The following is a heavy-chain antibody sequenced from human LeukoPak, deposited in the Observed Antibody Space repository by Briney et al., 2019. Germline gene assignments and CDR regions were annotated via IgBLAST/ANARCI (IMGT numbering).Heavy chain of an antibody. CDR3: ARGYGDYGGEDFDY. CDR2: IKQDGTDK. D-gene: IGHD4-17*01. Sequence: GGSLRLSCKTSGFTFSGYWMSWVRQAPGKGLEWVANIKQDGTDKNYVDSVKGRFIISRDNTKKSLYLEMSSLRAEDTALYYYARGYGDYGGEDFDYWGQGTLVTVSS. CDR1: GFTFSGYW. V-gene: IGHV3-7*04. J-gene: IGHJ4*02.